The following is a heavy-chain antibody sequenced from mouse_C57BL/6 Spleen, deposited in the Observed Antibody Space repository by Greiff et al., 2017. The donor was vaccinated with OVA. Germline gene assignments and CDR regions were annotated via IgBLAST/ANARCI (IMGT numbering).Heavy chain of an antibody. Sequence: QVQLKQPGAELVKPGASVKMSCKASGYTFTSYWITWVKQRPGQGLEWIGDISPGSGSTNYNEKFKSKATLTVDTSSSTAYMQLSSLTSEDSAVYYCARALDSEGDYWGQGTTLTVSS. J-gene: IGHJ2*01. CDR1: GYTFTSYW. D-gene: IGHD3-2*01. V-gene: IGHV1-55*01. CDR3: ARALDSEGDY. CDR2: ISPGSGST.